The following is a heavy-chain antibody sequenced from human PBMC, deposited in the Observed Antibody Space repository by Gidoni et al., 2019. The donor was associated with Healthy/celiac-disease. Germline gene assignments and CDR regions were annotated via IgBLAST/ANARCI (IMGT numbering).Heavy chain of an antibody. D-gene: IGHD1-26*01. CDR1: GYTFTSSG. CDR2: MSAYKGNT. Sequence: HDPLKQSGADVTKPAASVKVTCKASGYTFTSSGTSWVRQAHGQGLEWMGWMSAYKGNTNYAQKLQGRVTMTTDTSTSTAYMELRSLRADYTAVYYCAREWGGWFDPWGQGTLVTVSS. V-gene: IGHV1-18*01. J-gene: IGHJ5*02. CDR3: AREWGGWFDP.